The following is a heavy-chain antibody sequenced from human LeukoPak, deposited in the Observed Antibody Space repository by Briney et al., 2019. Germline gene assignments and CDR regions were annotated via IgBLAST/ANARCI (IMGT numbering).Heavy chain of an antibody. V-gene: IGHV4-59*08. CDR2: ISYSGIT. D-gene: IGHD5-18*01. Sequence: SETLSLTCTVSGGSISGYYWSWIRQPPGERQEWIGYISYSGITNYNPSLKSRLTISVDTSKNQFSLKLSSVTAADTAVYYCARANEDTAMVYSDYWGQGTLVTVSS. CDR3: ARANEDTAMVYSDY. J-gene: IGHJ4*02. CDR1: GGSISGYY.